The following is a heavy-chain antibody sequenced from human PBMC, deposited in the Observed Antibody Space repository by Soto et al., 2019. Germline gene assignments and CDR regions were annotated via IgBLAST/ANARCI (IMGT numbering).Heavy chain of an antibody. D-gene: IGHD1-26*01. CDR1: GFTFSSYA. J-gene: IGHJ6*02. V-gene: IGHV3-23*01. Sequence: GSLRLSCAASGFTFSSYAMSWVRQAPGKGLEWVSAISGSGGSTYYADSVKGRFTISRDNSKNTLYLQMNRLRAEDTAVYYCAKPLGLSGSHGVYYYYGMDVWGQGTTVTVSS. CDR2: ISGSGGST. CDR3: AKPLGLSGSHGVYYYYGMDV.